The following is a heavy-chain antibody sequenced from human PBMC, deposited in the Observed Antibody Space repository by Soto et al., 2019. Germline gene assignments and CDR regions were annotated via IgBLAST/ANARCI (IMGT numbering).Heavy chain of an antibody. CDR1: GETLTPHH. V-gene: IGHV1-2*02. CDR3: ARDLAKGGGSAGFDY. CDR2: INPKSGGT. D-gene: IGHD1-26*01. J-gene: IGHJ4*02. Sequence: GASMKGSRQGSGETLTPHHIHLVGKGPGQGFEWMGWINPKSGGTKYPQKFQGRVTMTRDTSLSTVYMTLTRLTSDDTAVYYCARDLAKGGGSAGFDYWGQGTLVTVSS.